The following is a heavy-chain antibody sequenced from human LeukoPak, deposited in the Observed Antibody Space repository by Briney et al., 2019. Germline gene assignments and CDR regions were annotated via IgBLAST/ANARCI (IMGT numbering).Heavy chain of an antibody. J-gene: IGHJ4*02. CDR3: AKHYMGSSYNRGCDC. D-gene: IGHD3-10*01. CDR2: INHSGST. V-gene: IGHV4-34*01. Sequence: PSETLSLTCAVYGGSFSGYYWSWIRQPPGKGLEWLGEINHSGSTNYNPSLKSRVTISVDTSKNQFSLKLSSVTAEDTAVYYCAKHYMGSSYNRGCDCWGQGTQVTVSS. CDR1: GGSFSGYY.